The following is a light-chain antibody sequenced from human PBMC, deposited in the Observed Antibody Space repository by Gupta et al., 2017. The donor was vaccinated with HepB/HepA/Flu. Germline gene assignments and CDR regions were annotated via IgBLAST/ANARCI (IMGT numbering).Light chain of an antibody. CDR1: QSVRSY. CDR3: QQRSNWPLT. V-gene: IGKV3-11*01. J-gene: IGKJ4*01. Sequence: EMVLTHSPATLSLSPGERATLSCRASQSVRSYLVWYQQKPGQAPRLLIYDASNRATGIPARFSGSGSGTDFTLTISSLEPEDFAVYYCQQRSNWPLTFGGGTKVEIK. CDR2: DAS.